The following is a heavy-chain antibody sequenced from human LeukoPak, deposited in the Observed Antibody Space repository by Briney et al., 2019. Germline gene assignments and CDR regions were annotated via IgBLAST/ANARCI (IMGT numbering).Heavy chain of an antibody. J-gene: IGHJ4*02. Sequence: GGSLRLSCAASGFIFSNYVMHWVRQAPGKGLDWVSFISHDGSNEYYADSVKGRFSISRDNSGNTLYLQMNGLRAEDTAVYYCARGAYVSDSFPLHYWGLGTLVTVSS. CDR2: ISHDGSNE. CDR1: GFIFSNYV. V-gene: IGHV3-30-3*01. CDR3: ARGAYVSDSFPLHY. D-gene: IGHD3-10*01.